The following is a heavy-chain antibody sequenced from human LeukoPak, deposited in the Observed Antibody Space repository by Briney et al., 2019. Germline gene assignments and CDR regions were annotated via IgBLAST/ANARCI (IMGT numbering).Heavy chain of an antibody. CDR1: GFTFSRYE. J-gene: IGHJ4*02. D-gene: IGHD5-24*01. CDR3: ARTKEMATISYFDS. Sequence: GGSLRLSCAASGFTFSRYEMNWVRQAPGKGLEWISYISGSGSTIYYADSVKGRFTISRDNAKNSLYLQMNSLRAEDTAVYYCARTKEMATISYFDSWGQGTLVTVSS. V-gene: IGHV3-48*03. CDR2: ISGSGSTI.